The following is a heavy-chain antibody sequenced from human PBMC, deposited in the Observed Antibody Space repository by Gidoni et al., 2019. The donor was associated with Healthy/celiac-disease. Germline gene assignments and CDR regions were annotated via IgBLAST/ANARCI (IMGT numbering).Heavy chain of an antibody. CDR1: GFTFSIYS. D-gene: IGHD3-22*01. V-gene: IGHV3-21*01. CDR3: ARDTNRAYYYDSSGYYSDAFDI. Sequence: EVQLVESGGGLVKPGGSLRLSCAASGFTFSIYSMTCVRQAPGKGLEWVSSISSSSSYIYYADSVKGRFTISRDNAKNSLYLQMNSLRAEDTAVYYCARDTNRAYYYDSSGYYSDAFDIWGQGTMVTVSS. J-gene: IGHJ3*02. CDR2: ISSSSSYI.